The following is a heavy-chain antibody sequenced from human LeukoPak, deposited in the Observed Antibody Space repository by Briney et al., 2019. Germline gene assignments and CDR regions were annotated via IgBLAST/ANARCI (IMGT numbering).Heavy chain of an antibody. D-gene: IGHD2-15*01. CDR3: ARELPYCSGGSCYSIYGMDV. CDR1: GFTFSSYG. V-gene: IGHV3-33*08. J-gene: IGHJ6*04. CDR2: IWYDGSNK. Sequence: GRSLRLSCAASGFTFSSYGMHWVRQAPGKGLEWVAVIWYDGSNKYYADPVKGRFTISRDNSKNTLYLQMNSLRAEDTAVYYCARELPYCSGGSCYSIYGMDVWGKGTTVTVSS.